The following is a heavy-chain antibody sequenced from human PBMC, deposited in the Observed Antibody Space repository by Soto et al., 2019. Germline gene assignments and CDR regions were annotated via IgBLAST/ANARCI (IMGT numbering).Heavy chain of an antibody. V-gene: IGHV3-33*01. CDR1: GFTFSSYG. CDR3: ARDRTGGDYYYYYGMDV. Sequence: GGSLRLSCAASGFTFSSYGMHWVRQAPGKGLEWVAVIWYDGSNKYYADSVKGRFTISRDNSKNTLYLQMNSLRAEDTAVYYCARDRTGGDYYYYYGMDVWGQGTTVTVSS. D-gene: IGHD3-9*01. J-gene: IGHJ6*02. CDR2: IWYDGSNK.